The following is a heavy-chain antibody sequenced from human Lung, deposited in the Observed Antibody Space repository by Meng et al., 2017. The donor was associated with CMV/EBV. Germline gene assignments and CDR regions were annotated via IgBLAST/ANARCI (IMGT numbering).Heavy chain of an antibody. Sequence: QXXXLTXAISGDSVSSNSVAWNWIRQTPSRGLEWLGRTYYRSKWYNDYAGSVKSRITINPDTSKNQFSLQLKSVTPEDTAVYYCARGYSHRFDYWGQGTXVNGAS. CDR2: TYYRSKWYN. D-gene: IGHD1-1*01. J-gene: IGHJ4*02. CDR3: ARGYSHRFDY. CDR1: GDSVSSNSVA. V-gene: IGHV6-1*01.